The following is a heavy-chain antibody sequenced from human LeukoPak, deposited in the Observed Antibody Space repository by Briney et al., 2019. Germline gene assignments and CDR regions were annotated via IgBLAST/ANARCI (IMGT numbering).Heavy chain of an antibody. J-gene: IGHJ4*02. D-gene: IGHD3-10*01. CDR2: IRYDGSNK. Sequence: GGSLRLSCAASGFTFSSYGMHWVRQAPGKGLEWVAFIRYDGSNKYYADSVKGRFTISRDNSKNTLYLQMNSLRAEDTAVYYCAKDGSYGSGSPHNYWGQGTLVTVSS. CDR3: AKDGSYGSGSPHNY. V-gene: IGHV3-30*02. CDR1: GFTFSSYG.